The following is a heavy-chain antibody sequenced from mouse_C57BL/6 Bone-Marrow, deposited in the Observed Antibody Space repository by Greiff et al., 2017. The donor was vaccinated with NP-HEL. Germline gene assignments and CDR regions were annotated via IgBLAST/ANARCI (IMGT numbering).Heavy chain of an antibody. CDR2: IDPSDSYT. D-gene: IGHD4-1*01. CDR3: ARILGGDY. J-gene: IGHJ2*01. V-gene: IGHV1-59*01. Sequence: QVQLQQPGAELVRPGTSVKLSCKASGYTFTSYWMHWVKQRPGQGLEWLGVIDPSDSYTNYNPKFKGKATLTVDKSSRTASIQLSSLTSEDSAVYYCARILGGDYWGQGTTLTVSS. CDR1: GYTFTSYW.